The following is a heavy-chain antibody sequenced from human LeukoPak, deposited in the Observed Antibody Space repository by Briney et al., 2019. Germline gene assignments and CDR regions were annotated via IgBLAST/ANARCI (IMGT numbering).Heavy chain of an antibody. Sequence: AETLSLTCSVSGASIRVYYWTWIRQSPGKGLEWIGYLHYSGSTSYNPSLKSRVTTSVDVSKNQFSLKLTSVTAEDTAIYYCARGYWFDLWGQGTRVTVSS. CDR1: GASIRVYY. CDR3: ARGYWFDL. V-gene: IGHV4-59*08. J-gene: IGHJ5*02. CDR2: LHYSGST.